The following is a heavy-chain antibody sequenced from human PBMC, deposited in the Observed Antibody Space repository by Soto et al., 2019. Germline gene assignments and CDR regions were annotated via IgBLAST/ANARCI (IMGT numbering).Heavy chain of an antibody. CDR3: ARRYCASDNCPLFYYFVDL. CDR1: GGTFNKFA. V-gene: IGHV1-69*13. D-gene: IGHD2-21*02. J-gene: IGHJ6*02. Sequence: SVKVSCKASGGTFNKFAFSWVRQAPGQGFEWMGGIIPVFRSANYAQRFRGRITITADEYTSTVYLYLNDLRSDDTAVYYCARRYCASDNCPLFYYFVDLWGLGTTVTVS. CDR2: IIPVFRSA.